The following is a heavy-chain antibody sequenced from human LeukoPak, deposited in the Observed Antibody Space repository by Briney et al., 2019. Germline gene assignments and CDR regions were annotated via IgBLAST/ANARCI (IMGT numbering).Heavy chain of an antibody. Sequence: SETLSLTCTVSGGSISSYYWSWIRQPPGKGLEWIGYIYYSGSTNYNPSLKSRVTISVDTSKNQFSLKLSSETAADTAVYYCARGKQWLDYYYFGYWGQGTLVTVSS. V-gene: IGHV4-59*01. D-gene: IGHD6-19*01. CDR3: ARGKQWLDYYYFGY. J-gene: IGHJ4*02. CDR1: GGSISSYY. CDR2: IYYSGST.